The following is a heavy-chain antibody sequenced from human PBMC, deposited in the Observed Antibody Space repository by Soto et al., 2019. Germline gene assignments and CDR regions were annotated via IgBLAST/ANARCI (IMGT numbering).Heavy chain of an antibody. CDR2: IRTKGDTYAT. CDR1: GFSFSASA. J-gene: IGHJ4*02. Sequence: GESLKISCAASGFSFSASAMHWVRQASGKGLEWVGRIRTKGDTYATAYAESVKGRFSITRDDSQNTAYLQMNSLKTEDTAVYYCTRLRISGDFDSWGQGTLVTVSS. D-gene: IGHD2-15*01. V-gene: IGHV3-73*01. CDR3: TRLRISGDFDS.